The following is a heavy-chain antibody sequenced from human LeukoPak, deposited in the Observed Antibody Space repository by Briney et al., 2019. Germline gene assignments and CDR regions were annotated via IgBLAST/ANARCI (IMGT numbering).Heavy chain of an antibody. Sequence: ASVKISCKASGCTFTGYYMHWVRQAPGQGLEWMGWINPNSGGTNYAQKFQGRVTMTRDTSISTAYMELSRLRSDDTAVYYCARDLEYQLPMGIWGQGTLVTASS. CDR3: ARDLEYQLPMGI. J-gene: IGHJ4*02. V-gene: IGHV1-2*02. CDR1: GCTFTGYY. CDR2: INPNSGGT. D-gene: IGHD2-2*01.